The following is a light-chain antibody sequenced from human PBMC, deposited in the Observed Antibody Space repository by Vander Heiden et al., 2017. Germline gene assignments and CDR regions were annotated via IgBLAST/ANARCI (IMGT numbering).Light chain of an antibody. CDR3: QQQDNWPQA. V-gene: IGKV3-15*01. Sequence: EIVITPSPVTLSVSPGERATLSCRASQSVSSNLAWYQQKPGQAPRLLISGASTRATGIPARFSGSGSGTEFTLTISSLQSEDFAVYYCQQQDNWPQAFGQGTKVEIK. J-gene: IGKJ1*01. CDR1: QSVSSN. CDR2: GAS.